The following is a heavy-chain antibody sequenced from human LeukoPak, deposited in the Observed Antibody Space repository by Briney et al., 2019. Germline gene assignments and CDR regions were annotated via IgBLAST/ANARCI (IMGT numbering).Heavy chain of an antibody. CDR3: AKGYGWFGELLFGNFDY. CDR1: GFTFSSYG. CDR2: ISYDGSNK. Sequence: GRSLRLSCAASGFTFSSYGMHWVRQAPGKGLEWVAVISYDGSNKYYADSVRGRFTISRDNSKNTLYLQMNSLRAEDTAVYYCAKGYGWFGELLFGNFDYWGQGTLVTVSS. J-gene: IGHJ4*02. V-gene: IGHV3-30*18. D-gene: IGHD3-10*01.